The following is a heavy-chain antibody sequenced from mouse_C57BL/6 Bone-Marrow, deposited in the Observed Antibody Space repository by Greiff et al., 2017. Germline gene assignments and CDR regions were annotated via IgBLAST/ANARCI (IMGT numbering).Heavy chain of an antibody. J-gene: IGHJ1*03. CDR1: GFSLSTSGLG. CDR2: IWWDDDN. V-gene: IGHV8-8*01. CDR3: ARIRADRYYVFWYFDV. Sequence: QVTLKESGPGILQPSQTLSLTCSFSGFSLSTSGLGVGWIRQPSGKGLGWLAHIWWDDDNYYNPALKSRHTNSKATSKSQVFLRIANVDTAGTATYYGARIRADRYYVFWYFDVWGTGTTVTVSS. D-gene: IGHD3-3*01.